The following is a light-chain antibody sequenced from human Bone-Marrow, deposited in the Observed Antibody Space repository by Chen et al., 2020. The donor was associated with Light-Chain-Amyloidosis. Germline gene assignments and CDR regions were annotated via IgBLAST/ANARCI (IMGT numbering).Light chain of an antibody. Sequence: SYVLTQPSSVSVAPGQTATIACGGNNIGSTSVHWYQQTPGQAPLLVVYDDSDRPSGIPARLSGSTSGNTATLPISRVEAGDEADYYCQVWDRSSDRPVFGGGTKLTVL. J-gene: IGLJ3*02. V-gene: IGLV3-21*02. CDR2: DDS. CDR1: NIGSTS. CDR3: QVWDRSSDRPV.